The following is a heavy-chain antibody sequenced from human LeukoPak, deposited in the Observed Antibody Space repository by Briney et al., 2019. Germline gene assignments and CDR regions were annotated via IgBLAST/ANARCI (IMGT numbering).Heavy chain of an antibody. D-gene: IGHD5-12*01. Sequence: ASVKVSCKASGYTFPSYGLSWVGQAPGQGLEWMGWISTYNGNTNYAQKLQGRVTMTTDTSTSTAYMELRSLRSDDTAVYYCARNTRKDSGYDYAYCGQGTLVTVSS. CDR1: GYTFPSYG. J-gene: IGHJ4*02. V-gene: IGHV1-18*04. CDR2: ISTYNGNT. CDR3: ARNTRKDSGYDYAY.